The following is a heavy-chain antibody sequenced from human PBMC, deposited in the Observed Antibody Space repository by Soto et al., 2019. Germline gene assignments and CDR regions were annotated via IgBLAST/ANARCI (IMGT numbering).Heavy chain of an antibody. CDR2: IKPDGSEK. CDR3: ARRRIMLFAPHLDV. V-gene: IGHV3-7*01. CDR1: GFAFRTYW. D-gene: IGHD2-8*01. Sequence: XGSLRLSCSASGFAFRTYWMSWVRQAPGKGLEWVANIKPDGSEKPYADSVKGRFTISRDNAKNSLYLQMSSPRAEDTAVYYCARRRIMLFAPHLDVWGQGSTVTVSS. J-gene: IGHJ6*02.